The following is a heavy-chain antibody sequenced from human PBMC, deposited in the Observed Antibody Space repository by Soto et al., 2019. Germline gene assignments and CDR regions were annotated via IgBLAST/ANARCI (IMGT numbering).Heavy chain of an antibody. CDR1: GHTLTEFS. V-gene: IGHV1-24*01. CDR3: ATPPPLGGAMLTNINFDF. Sequence: ASVKVSCKISGHTLTEFSIHWVRQAPGKGLEGMGGFDREGGEAIYAQKRHSRITVTEDTVTATAYMELSCPKSDDTAVYSCATPPPLGGAMLTNINFDFWGQGTPVTVSS. D-gene: IGHD3-16*01. J-gene: IGHJ4*02. CDR2: FDREGGEA.